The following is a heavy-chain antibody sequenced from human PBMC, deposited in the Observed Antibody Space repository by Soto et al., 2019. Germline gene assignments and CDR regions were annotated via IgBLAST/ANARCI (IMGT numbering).Heavy chain of an antibody. CDR1: GFTFSSYW. CDR3: ARAETTKYDSSGYGY. CDR2: INGDGSIT. D-gene: IGHD3-22*01. J-gene: IGHJ1*01. V-gene: IGHV3-74*03. Sequence: EVQLVESGGGLVKPGGSLRLSCAASGFTFSSYWMHWVRQVPGKGLEWVARINGDGSITSHADSVTGRFTISRDNAKDTLDLQMRSLRAEDTGVYYCARAETTKYDSSGYGYWGQGVRVIVSS.